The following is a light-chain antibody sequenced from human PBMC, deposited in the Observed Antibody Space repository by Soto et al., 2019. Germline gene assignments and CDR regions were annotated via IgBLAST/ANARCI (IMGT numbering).Light chain of an antibody. CDR1: QSLVYSDGNTY. Sequence: DVVLTQTPLSSPVTLGQPASVSCRSSQSLVYSDGNTYLSWLQQRPGQPPRLLIYQISNRFPGVPDRFSGSGEGTDFTLKISSVEAEDVGVYYCVQFSHFPRTFGQGTKVEIK. V-gene: IGKV2-24*01. J-gene: IGKJ1*01. CDR2: QIS. CDR3: VQFSHFPRT.